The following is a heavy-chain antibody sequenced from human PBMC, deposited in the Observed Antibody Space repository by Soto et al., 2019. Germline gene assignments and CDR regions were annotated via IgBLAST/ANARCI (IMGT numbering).Heavy chain of an antibody. D-gene: IGHD2-21*01. Sequence: GSLRLSCAASGFTFSSYDMQWVRQATGKGLEWVSAIGTAGDTYYPGSVKGRFTISRENAKNSLYLQMNSLRAGDTAVYYCVSSPHCDYHHHYGMDVWGQGSTVTVSS. CDR3: VSSPHCDYHHHYGMDV. V-gene: IGHV3-13*04. CDR1: GFTFSSYD. CDR2: IGTAGDT. J-gene: IGHJ6*02.